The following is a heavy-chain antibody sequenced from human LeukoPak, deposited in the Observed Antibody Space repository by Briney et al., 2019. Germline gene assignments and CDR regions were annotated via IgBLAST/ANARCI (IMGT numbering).Heavy chain of an antibody. Sequence: GGSLRLSCAASGFTFNRFAMSWVRQAPGKGLEWVASISAGSTGVHYADSVKGRFTISRDNSKNTVYLQMSSLKAEDTAIYYCAKAPSGSPTYNYFDPWGQGTLVTVSS. CDR2: ISAGSTGV. CDR3: AKAPSGSPTYNYFDP. D-gene: IGHD1-26*01. J-gene: IGHJ5*02. CDR1: GFTFNRFA. V-gene: IGHV3-23*01.